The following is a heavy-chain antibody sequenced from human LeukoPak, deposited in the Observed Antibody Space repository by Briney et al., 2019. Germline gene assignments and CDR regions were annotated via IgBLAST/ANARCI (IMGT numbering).Heavy chain of an antibody. CDR2: ISSSSSYI. J-gene: IGHJ4*02. V-gene: IGHV3-21*01. CDR3: ARGRSEGRASSLGRFDY. Sequence: SPGGSLSLSCSVSGFTISSYAMHWVRQAPGKGLEWVSSISSSSSYIYYADSVKGRFTISRDNAKNSLYLQMNSLRAEDTAVYYCARGRSEGRASSLGRFDYWGQGTLVTVSS. D-gene: IGHD7-27*01. CDR1: GFTISSYA.